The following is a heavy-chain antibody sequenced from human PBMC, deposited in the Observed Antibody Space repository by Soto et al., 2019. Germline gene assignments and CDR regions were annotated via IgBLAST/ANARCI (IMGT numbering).Heavy chain of an antibody. CDR3: ATRDTGRVY. D-gene: IGHD5-18*01. J-gene: IGHJ4*02. V-gene: IGHV4-4*02. CDR1: GVSIGSHDW. CDR2: SHQSGNT. Sequence: QVQLQESGPGLVKPSGTLSLTCAVSGVSIGSHDWWTWVRQPPGKGLEWIGESHQSGNTNYNSSLESRVTISLHNSKNHFSLQLSSVTVADTAVYYCATRDTGRVYWGQGTLVTVSS.